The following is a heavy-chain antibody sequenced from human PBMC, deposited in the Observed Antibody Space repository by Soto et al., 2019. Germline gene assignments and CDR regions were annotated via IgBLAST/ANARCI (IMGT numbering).Heavy chain of an antibody. Sequence: EVQLVESGGGLVQPGGSLRLSCAASGFTFSGYWMSWVRQAPGKGLEWVANIKQAGSEQFYVDSVKGRFTISRDNAKNSLYLPLNSLRAEDTAVYYCAREAVWGQGTTVTVSS. CDR2: IKQAGSEQ. CDR1: GFTFSGYW. J-gene: IGHJ6*02. CDR3: AREAV. V-gene: IGHV3-7*05.